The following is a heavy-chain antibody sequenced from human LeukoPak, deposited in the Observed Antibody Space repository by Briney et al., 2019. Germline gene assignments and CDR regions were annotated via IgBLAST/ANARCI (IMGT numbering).Heavy chain of an antibody. J-gene: IGHJ6*02. D-gene: IGHD6-13*01. Sequence: GGSLRLSCAASGFTFSSYSMNWVRQAPGKGLEWVSSISSSSSYIYYADSVKGRFTISRDNAKNSLYLQMNSLRAEDTAVYYCAKDLTVAAAHYYGMDVWGQGTTVTVSS. CDR3: AKDLTVAAAHYYGMDV. CDR1: GFTFSSYS. CDR2: ISSSSSYI. V-gene: IGHV3-21*01.